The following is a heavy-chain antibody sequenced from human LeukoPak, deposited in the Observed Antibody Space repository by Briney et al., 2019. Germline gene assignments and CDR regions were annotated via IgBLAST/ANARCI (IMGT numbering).Heavy chain of an antibody. CDR1: GTYC. V-gene: IGHV3-74*01. Sequence: GGSLRLSCAASGTYCIHWVRQAPGKGLVWVSHINSDGSWTGYADSVKGRFTISKDNAKNTVSLQMNNLRAEDTAVYYCVTFYETYWGRGTLVTVS. D-gene: IGHD2/OR15-2a*01. CDR3: VTFYETY. CDR2: INSDGSWT. J-gene: IGHJ4*02.